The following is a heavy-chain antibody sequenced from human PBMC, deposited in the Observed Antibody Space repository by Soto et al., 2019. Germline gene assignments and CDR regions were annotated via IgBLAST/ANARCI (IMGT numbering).Heavy chain of an antibody. CDR1: GFNLSIYS. CDR3: ARDPTGSLINWFDP. CDR2: ISSGGDKK. V-gene: IGHV3-30-3*01. J-gene: IGHJ5*02. D-gene: IGHD4-17*01. Sequence: QVPLVESGGGVVQPGGSLKLSCLASGFNLSIYSLHWLRQAPGKGPEWLTVISSGGDKKWYADSVTGRFTISRDDSKNIIYLQMDRLRPEDTALYYCARDPTGSLINWFDPWGQGTLVIVSS.